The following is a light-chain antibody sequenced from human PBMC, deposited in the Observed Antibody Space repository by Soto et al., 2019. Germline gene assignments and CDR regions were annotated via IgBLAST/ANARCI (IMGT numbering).Light chain of an antibody. V-gene: IGKV3-20*01. CDR1: QSVSSSS. Sequence: EIVLTHSPGTLSLSPGERATLSCRASQSVSSSSLAWYQQKPGQAPRLLIYGASSRATGIPDRFSGSGSGTDFTLTISRLEPEDFAVYYCQQYRTFGQGTKVEIK. CDR2: GAS. J-gene: IGKJ1*01. CDR3: QQYRT.